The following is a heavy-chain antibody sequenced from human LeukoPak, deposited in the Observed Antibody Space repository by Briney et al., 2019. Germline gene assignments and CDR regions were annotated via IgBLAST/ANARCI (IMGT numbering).Heavy chain of an antibody. D-gene: IGHD3-3*02. CDR2: IGGPGTDT. V-gene: IGHV3-23*01. CDR3: AKDYFSRNGVFDAFDL. Sequence: GGSLRLSCVASGFTFSEFAMSWVRQAPGAGPEWVSAIGGPGTDTYYADSVKGRFTVSRDNSENTVYLQMSGLRAEDTAIYYCAKDYFSRNGVFDAFDLWGHGTTVTVS. J-gene: IGHJ3*01. CDR1: GFTFSEFA.